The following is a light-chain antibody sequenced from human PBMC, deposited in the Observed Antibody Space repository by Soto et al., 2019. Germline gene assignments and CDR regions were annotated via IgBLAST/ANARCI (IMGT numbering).Light chain of an antibody. CDR3: SSFTTTSTLV. CDR2: DVS. Sequence: QSVLTQPASVSGSPGQSIPISCTGTSSDVGGYNHVSWYQHHPGKAPKLMMRDVSNRPSGVSNRFSGSKSGNTASLTISGLQAEDEADYYCSSFTTTSTLVFGGGTKLTVL. CDR1: SSDVGGYNH. J-gene: IGLJ2*01. V-gene: IGLV2-14*03.